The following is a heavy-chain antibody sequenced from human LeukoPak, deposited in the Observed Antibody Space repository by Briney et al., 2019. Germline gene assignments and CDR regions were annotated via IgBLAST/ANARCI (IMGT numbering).Heavy chain of an antibody. CDR1: GFTYSHYG. CDR3: AKDAQRGFDYSNSLEY. CDR2: IWSDATEK. V-gene: IGHV3-33*06. D-gene: IGHD4-11*01. J-gene: IGHJ4*02. Sequence: GGSLRLSCAASGFTYSHYGMHWVRQAPGKGLEWVAVIWSDATEKYYGDAVKGRFTIPRDNSRNTLYLQMNSLRVEDTAVYYCAKDAQRGFDYSNSLEYWGQGTLVTVSS.